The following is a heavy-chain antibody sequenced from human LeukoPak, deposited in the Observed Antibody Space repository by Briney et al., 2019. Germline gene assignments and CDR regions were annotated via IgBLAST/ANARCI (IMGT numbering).Heavy chain of an antibody. Sequence: SETLSLTCAVSGGSITSHSWWSWVRQPPGKGLEWIGEIYHGGDTNYDPSVKSRVTMSVDESKNHFSLNLRSVTAADTAIYYCASHVTVLGTRGFDYWGQGILVTVSS. V-gene: IGHV4-4*02. J-gene: IGHJ4*02. CDR3: ASHVTVLGTRGFDY. CDR2: IYHGGDT. CDR1: GGSITSHSW. D-gene: IGHD6-19*01.